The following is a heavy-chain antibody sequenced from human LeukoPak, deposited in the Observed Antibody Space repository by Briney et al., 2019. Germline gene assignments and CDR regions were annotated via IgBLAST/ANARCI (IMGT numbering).Heavy chain of an antibody. J-gene: IGHJ6*02. V-gene: IGHV3-23*01. CDR3: AKYNYPLGYYYSGMDV. CDR1: GFTFSSYA. D-gene: IGHD1-20*01. Sequence: PGGSLRLSCAASGFTFSSYAMSWVRQAPGKGLEWVSGISGSGGSTYYADSVKGRFTISRDNSKNTLYLQMNSLRAEDTAVYYCAKYNYPLGYYYSGMDVWGQGTTVTVSS. CDR2: ISGSGGST.